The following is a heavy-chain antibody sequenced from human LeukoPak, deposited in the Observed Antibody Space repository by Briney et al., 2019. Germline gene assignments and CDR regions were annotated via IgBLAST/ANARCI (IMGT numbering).Heavy chain of an antibody. Sequence: GGSLRLSCATSGFTFSTHVMHWVRQVPGKGLEWVAVKDYCADSVKGRFTASKDNSKSTVYLQMNSLRAEDSAIYYCAKDLCSDTSCSSRGIDYWGQGTLVTVSS. CDR2: KD. CDR1: GFTFSTHV. D-gene: IGHD2-2*01. CDR3: AKDLCSDTSCSSRGIDY. V-gene: IGHV3-30*18. J-gene: IGHJ4*02.